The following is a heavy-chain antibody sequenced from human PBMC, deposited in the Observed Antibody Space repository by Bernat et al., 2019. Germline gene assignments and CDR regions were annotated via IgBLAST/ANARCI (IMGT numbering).Heavy chain of an antibody. CDR2: IIPIFGTA. Sequence: QVQLVQSGAEVKKPGSSVKVSCKASGGTFSSYAISWVRQAPGQGLKWMGGIIPIFGTANYAQKFQGRVTITADESTSTAYMELSSLRSEDTAVYYCARDLPAIAAAHNWFDPWGQGTLVTVSS. D-gene: IGHD6-13*01. CDR3: ARDLPAIAAAHNWFDP. CDR1: GGTFSSYA. J-gene: IGHJ5*02. V-gene: IGHV1-69*12.